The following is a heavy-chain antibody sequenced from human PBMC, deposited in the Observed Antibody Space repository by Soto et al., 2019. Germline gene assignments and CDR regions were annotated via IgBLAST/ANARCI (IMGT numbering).Heavy chain of an antibody. CDR1: GGSFSGYY. V-gene: IGHV4-59*01. Sequence: SETLSLTCAVYGGSFSGYYWSWIRQPPGKGLEWIGYIYYSGSSNYNPSLKRRVTISLDTSKNQFSLKLSSVTAADTAVYYCARMGPRYCSTTSCYFEYWGQGTLVTVSS. J-gene: IGHJ4*02. D-gene: IGHD2-2*01. CDR3: ARMGPRYCSTTSCYFEY. CDR2: IYYSGSS.